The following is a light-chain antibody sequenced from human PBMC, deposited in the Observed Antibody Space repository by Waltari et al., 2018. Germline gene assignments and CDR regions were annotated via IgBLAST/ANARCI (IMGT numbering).Light chain of an antibody. Sequence: DVLLTQYPLCLIVTLGQAAATSCKSSQNLVHSDRNPHLTWFQQRPGQSPRRLIYRVSKRDSGVRDRFSGSGSGTDFTLKISRVEAEDIGVYYFMQGTHWPYTFGQGTKLDIK. J-gene: IGKJ2*01. CDR1: QNLVHSDRNPH. CDR2: RVS. CDR3: MQGTHWPYT. V-gene: IGKV2-30*02.